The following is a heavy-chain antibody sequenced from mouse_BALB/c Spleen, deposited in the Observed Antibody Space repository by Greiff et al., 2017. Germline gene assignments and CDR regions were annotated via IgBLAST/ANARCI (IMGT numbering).Heavy chain of an antibody. Sequence: EVKLMESGPGLVKPSQSLSLTCSVTGYSITSGYYWNWIRQFPGNKLEWMGYISYDGSNNYNPSLKNRISITRDTSKNQFFLKLNSVTTEDTATYYCARDRSEPFAYWGQGTLVTVSA. CDR3: ARDRSEPFAY. CDR2: ISYDGSN. CDR1: GYSITSGYY. D-gene: IGHD2-14*01. V-gene: IGHV3-6*02. J-gene: IGHJ3*01.